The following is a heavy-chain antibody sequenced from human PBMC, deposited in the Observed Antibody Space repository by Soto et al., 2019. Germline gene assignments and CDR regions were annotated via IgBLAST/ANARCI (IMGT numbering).Heavy chain of an antibody. V-gene: IGHV3-21*01. J-gene: IGHJ6*03. D-gene: IGHD3-3*01. CDR2: ISSSSSYI. Sequence: EVQLVESGGGLVKPGGSLRLSCAASGFTFSSYSMNWVRQAPGKGLEWVSSISSSSSYIYYADSVKGRFTISRDNAKNSLYLQKNSLRGEDTAVYYCAGFYYDFWGGYYTPYYYYYYYMDVWGKGTTVTVSS. CDR3: AGFYYDFWGGYYTPYYYYYYYMDV. CDR1: GFTFSSYS.